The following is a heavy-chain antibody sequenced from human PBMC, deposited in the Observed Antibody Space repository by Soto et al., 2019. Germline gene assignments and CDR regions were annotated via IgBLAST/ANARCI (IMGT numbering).Heavy chain of an antibody. V-gene: IGHV1-18*01. CDR1: GYTFTSYG. D-gene: IGHD3-3*01. Sequence: QVQLVQSGAEVKKPGASVKVSCKASGYTFTSYGISWVRQAPGQGLEWMGWIIAYNGNTNYAQKLQGRVTMTPDTSTSTAYMELRRLRSDDTAVYYCARDRPNYDFWSGYYYGFDYWGQGTLVTVSS. J-gene: IGHJ4*02. CDR3: ARDRPNYDFWSGYYYGFDY. CDR2: IIAYNGNT.